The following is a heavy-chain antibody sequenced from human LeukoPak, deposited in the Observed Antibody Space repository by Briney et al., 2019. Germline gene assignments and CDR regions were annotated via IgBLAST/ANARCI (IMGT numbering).Heavy chain of an antibody. CDR1: GGSISSSSYY. CDR2: IYYSGST. Sequence: SETLSLTCTVSGGSISSSSYYWGWIRQPPGKGLEWIGSIYYSGSTYYNPSLKSRVTISVDTSKNQFSMKLSSVTAADTAVYYCARQYGSSWDFDYWGQGTLVTVSS. D-gene: IGHD6-13*01. V-gene: IGHV4-39*01. CDR3: ARQYGSSWDFDY. J-gene: IGHJ4*02.